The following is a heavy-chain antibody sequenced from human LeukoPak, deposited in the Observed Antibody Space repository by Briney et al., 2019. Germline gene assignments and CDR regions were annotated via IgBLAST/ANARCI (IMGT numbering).Heavy chain of an antibody. V-gene: IGHV3-30*04. CDR1: GFTFSSYA. CDR3: ARDWGDIVVVVAASYFDY. D-gene: IGHD2-15*01. J-gene: IGHJ4*02. Sequence: GRSLRLSCAASGFTFSSYAMHWVRQAPGKGLEWVAVISYDGSNKYYADSVKGRFTISRDNSKNTLYLQMSSLRAEDTAVYYCARDWGDIVVVVAASYFDYWGQGTLVTVSS. CDR2: ISYDGSNK.